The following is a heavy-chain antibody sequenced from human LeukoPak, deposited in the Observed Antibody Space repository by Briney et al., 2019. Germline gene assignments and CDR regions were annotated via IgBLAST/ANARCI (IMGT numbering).Heavy chain of an antibody. V-gene: IGHV4-31*03. D-gene: IGHD3-22*01. Sequence: SETLSLTCTVSGASFSGGDQYWNWIRQSPGKGLEWIGSIHPSGTLYNNPSLESRVTMSMDTSKNQFSLNLNSVTAADTAVYFCSRGLDSRKLGYWGQGTLVTVSS. CDR3: SRGLDSRKLGY. CDR1: GASFSGGDQY. CDR2: IHPSGTL. J-gene: IGHJ4*02.